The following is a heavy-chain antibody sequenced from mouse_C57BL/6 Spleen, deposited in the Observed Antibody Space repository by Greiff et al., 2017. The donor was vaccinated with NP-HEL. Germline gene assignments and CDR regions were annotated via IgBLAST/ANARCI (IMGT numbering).Heavy chain of an antibody. CDR2: ISSGSSTI. V-gene: IGHV5-17*01. Sequence: EVKLVESGGGLVKPGGSLKLSCAASGFTFSDYGMHWVRQAPEKGLEWVAYISSGSSTIYYADTVKGRFTISRDNAKNTLFLQMTSLRSEDTAMYYCARQSSYGYEAYYYAMDYWGQGTSVTVSS. J-gene: IGHJ4*01. D-gene: IGHD2-9*01. CDR1: GFTFSDYG. CDR3: ARQSSYGYEAYYYAMDY.